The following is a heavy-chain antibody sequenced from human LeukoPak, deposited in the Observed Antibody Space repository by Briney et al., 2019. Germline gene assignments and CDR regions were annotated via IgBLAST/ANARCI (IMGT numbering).Heavy chain of an antibody. CDR2: INPNSGGT. CDR1: GYTFTGYY. Sequence: ASVKVSCKASGYTFTGYYMHWVRQAPGQGLEWMGWINPNSGGTNYAQKFQGRVTMTRDTSISTAYMELSRLRSDDTAVYYCARAMYYYESSGYYFLDAFDIWGQGTMVTVSS. CDR3: ARAMYYYESSGYYFLDAFDI. V-gene: IGHV1-2*02. J-gene: IGHJ3*02. D-gene: IGHD3-22*01.